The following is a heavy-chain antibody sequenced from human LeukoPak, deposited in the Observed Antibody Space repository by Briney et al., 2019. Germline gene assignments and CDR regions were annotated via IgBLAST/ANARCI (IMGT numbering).Heavy chain of an antibody. D-gene: IGHD3-3*01. J-gene: IGHJ5*02. V-gene: IGHV3-11*01. Sequence: GGSLRLSCAASGFTFSDYYMSWIRQAPGKGLERVSYISSSGSTIYYADSVKGRFTISRDNAKNSLYLQMNSLRDEDTAVYYCARSTNAGTYYDFWSGYYTGISWFDPWGQGTLVTVSS. CDR1: GFTFSDYY. CDR3: ARSTNAGTYYDFWSGYYTGISWFDP. CDR2: ISSSGSTI.